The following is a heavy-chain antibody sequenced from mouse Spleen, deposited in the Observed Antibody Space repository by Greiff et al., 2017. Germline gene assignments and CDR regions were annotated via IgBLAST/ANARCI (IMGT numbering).Heavy chain of an antibody. CDR1: GFTFSSYY. CDR3: ARDYYGSSYDYFDY. V-gene: IGHV5-6-4*01. D-gene: IGHD1-1*01. Sequence: EVKLMESGGGLVKLGGSLKLSCAASGFTFSSYYMSWVRQTPEKRLEWVATISSGGGSTYYPDSVKGRFTISRDNAKNTLYLQMSSLNSEDTAVYYCARDYYGSSYDYFDYWGQGTTLTVSS. CDR2: ISSGGGST. J-gene: IGHJ2*01.